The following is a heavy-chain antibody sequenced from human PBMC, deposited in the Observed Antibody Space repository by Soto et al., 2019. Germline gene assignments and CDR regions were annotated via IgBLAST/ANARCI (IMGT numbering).Heavy chain of an antibody. Sequence: GASVKVSCKDSGYTFTSYAMHWVRQAQGQRLEWMGWINAGNGNTKYSQKFQGRVTITRDTSASTAYMELSSLRSEDTAVYYCARDGGEMATTYWYFDLWGRGTLVTVSS. J-gene: IGHJ2*01. CDR1: GYTFTSYA. V-gene: IGHV1-3*01. CDR3: ARDGGEMATTYWYFDL. CDR2: INAGNGNT. D-gene: IGHD5-12*01.